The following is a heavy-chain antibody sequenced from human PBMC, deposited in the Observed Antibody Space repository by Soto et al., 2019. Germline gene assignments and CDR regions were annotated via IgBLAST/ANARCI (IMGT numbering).Heavy chain of an antibody. D-gene: IGHD3-9*01. CDR2: ITSSGTTV. CDR1: GFTFSSYS. CDR3: AKNVWGITIFGGMDV. V-gene: IGHV3-48*01. Sequence: GGSLRLSCAASGFTFSSYSLNWVRQAPGKGLEWVSYITSSGTTVYYADSVRGRFTISRDNSKNTLYLQMNSLRAEDTAVYYCAKNVWGITIFGGMDVWGQGNTLTISS. J-gene: IGHJ6*02.